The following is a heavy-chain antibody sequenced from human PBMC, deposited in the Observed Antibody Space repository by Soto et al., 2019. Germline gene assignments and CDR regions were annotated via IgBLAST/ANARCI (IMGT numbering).Heavy chain of an antibody. CDR3: ARGQTSYGQRQRNWFDP. V-gene: IGHV4-34*01. Sequence: PSETLSLTCAVYGGSFSGYYWSWIRQPPGKGLEWIGEINHSGSTNYNPSLKSRVTISVDTSKNQFSLKLSSVTAADTAVYYCARGQTSYGQRQRNWFDPWGQGTLVTVSS. CDR2: INHSGST. D-gene: IGHD3-10*01. J-gene: IGHJ5*02. CDR1: GGSFSGYY.